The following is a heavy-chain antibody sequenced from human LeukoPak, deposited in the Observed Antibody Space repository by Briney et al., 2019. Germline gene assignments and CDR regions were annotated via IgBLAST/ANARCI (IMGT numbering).Heavy chain of an antibody. CDR3: ANGGPYYDFWSGYYTKNAFDI. V-gene: IGHV3-23*01. Sequence: GGSLRLPCAASGFSFSNYAMSWVRQAPGKGLEWVSAIVGTGGNMYYADSVKGRFTISRDNFKSTLYLQMNSLRAEDTAVYYCANGGPYYDFWSGYYTKNAFDIWGQRTMVTVSS. D-gene: IGHD3-3*01. J-gene: IGHJ3*02. CDR1: GFSFSNYA. CDR2: IVGTGGNM.